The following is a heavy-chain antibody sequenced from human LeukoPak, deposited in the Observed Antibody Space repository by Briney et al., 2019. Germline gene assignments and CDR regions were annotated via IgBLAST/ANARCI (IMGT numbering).Heavy chain of an antibody. J-gene: IGHJ4*02. CDR1: GYTFTGYY. D-gene: IGHD7-27*01. CDR3: VRTPPNWGFDY. Sequence: ALVKVSCKASGYTFTGYYMHWVRQAPGQGLEWMGRINPNSGGTNYAQKFQGRVTMTSDSSISTAYMELSSLRSEDTAIYYCVRTPPNWGFDYWGQGTLVTVSS. CDR2: INPNSGGT. V-gene: IGHV1-2*06.